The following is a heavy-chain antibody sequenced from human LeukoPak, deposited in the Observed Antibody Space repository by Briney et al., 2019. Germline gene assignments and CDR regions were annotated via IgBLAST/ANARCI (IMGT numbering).Heavy chain of an antibody. CDR1: GDTFTNYD. Sequence: ASLKVSCKXSGDTFTNYDINCVRQATGQGLEWMGYMNPNSGNSGYAQKFQGRVTITTDASISTAYMELSGPRSEDTDLYYCAREGFDYWGQGTLVTVSS. CDR2: MNPNSGNS. V-gene: IGHV1-8*03. J-gene: IGHJ4*02. CDR3: AREGFDY.